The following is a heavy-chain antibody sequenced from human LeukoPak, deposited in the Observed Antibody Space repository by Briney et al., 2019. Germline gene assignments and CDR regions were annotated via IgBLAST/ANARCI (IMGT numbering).Heavy chain of an antibody. CDR3: ARSVTTVTPWNFDY. V-gene: IGHV4-59*01. CDR1: GGSLSSYY. J-gene: IGHJ4*02. D-gene: IGHD4-17*01. CDR2: IYYSGST. Sequence: SETLSLTCTVSGGSLSSYYWSWIRQPPGKGLEWIGYIYYSGSTNYNPSLKSRVTISVDTSKNQFSLKLSSVTAADTAVYYCARSVTTVTPWNFDYWGQGTLVTVSS.